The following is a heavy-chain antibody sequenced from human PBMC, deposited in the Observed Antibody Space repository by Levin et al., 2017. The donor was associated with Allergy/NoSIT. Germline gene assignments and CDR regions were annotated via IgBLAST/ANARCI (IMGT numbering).Heavy chain of an antibody. CDR3: TSRARVGGYYYGSGSYYSRGVY. Sequence: PSETLSLTCAASGFTFSNAWMSWVRQAPGKGLEWVGRIKSKTDGGTTDYAAPVKGRFTISRDDSKNTLYLQMNSLKTEDTAVYYCTSRARVGGYYYGSGSYYSRGVYWGQGTLVTVSS. J-gene: IGHJ4*02. V-gene: IGHV3-15*01. CDR1: GFTFSNAW. D-gene: IGHD3-10*01. CDR2: IKSKTDGGTT.